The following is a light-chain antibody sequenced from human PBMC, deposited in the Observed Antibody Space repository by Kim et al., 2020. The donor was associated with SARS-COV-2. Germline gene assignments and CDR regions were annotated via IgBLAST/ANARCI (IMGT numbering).Light chain of an antibody. V-gene: IGLV3-19*01. CDR2: GEN. CDR3: NSRDSGGYHLV. J-gene: IGLJ1*01. Sequence: SSELTQDPDVSVALGQTVIITCQGDSLRGYLASWYQQKPGQAPLLVMYGENNRPSGIPDRFSGSTSGNTASLTITGTQADDEADYYCNSRDSGGYHLVFGTGTKVTVL. CDR1: SLRGYL.